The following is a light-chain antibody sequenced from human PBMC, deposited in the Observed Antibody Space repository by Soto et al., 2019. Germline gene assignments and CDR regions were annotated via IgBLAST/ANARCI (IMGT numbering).Light chain of an antibody. CDR3: SSSAGNNNLV. J-gene: IGLJ2*01. CDR1: SSDVGGYNY. V-gene: IGLV2-8*01. CDR2: EVS. Sequence: QSVLTQPPSASGSPGQSVTISCTGTSSDVGGYNYVSWYQQHPGKAPKLMISEVSKRPSGVPDRFSGSKSGNTASLTVSGLQAEDAADYYCSSSAGNNNLVFGGGTQLTVL.